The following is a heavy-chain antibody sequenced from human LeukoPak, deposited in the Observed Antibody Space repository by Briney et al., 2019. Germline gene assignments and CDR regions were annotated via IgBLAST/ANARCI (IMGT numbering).Heavy chain of an antibody. CDR2: ISSSSSYT. CDR3: AKDHKYFDWLSPGPFDY. J-gene: IGHJ4*02. CDR1: GFTFSSYT. Sequence: PGGSLRLSCEVSGFTFSSYTMNWVRQAPGKGLEWVSSISSSSSYTFYADSLKGRFTISRDNAENSLYLHMNSLRAEDTAVYYCAKDHKYFDWLSPGPFDYWGQRTLVTVSS. D-gene: IGHD3-9*01. V-gene: IGHV3-21*01.